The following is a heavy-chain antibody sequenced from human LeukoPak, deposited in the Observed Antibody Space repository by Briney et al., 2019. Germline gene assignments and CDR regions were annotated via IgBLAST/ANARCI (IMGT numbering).Heavy chain of an antibody. Sequence: SETLSLTCTVSGGSISSYYWSWIRQPPGKGLEWIGYIYYSGNTNYNPSLKSRVTISVDTSKNQFSLKLSSVTAADTAVYYCVRDRNYYFDYWGQGTLVTVSS. J-gene: IGHJ4*02. CDR1: GGSISSYY. CDR2: IYYSGNT. V-gene: IGHV4-59*01. CDR3: VRDRNYYFDY.